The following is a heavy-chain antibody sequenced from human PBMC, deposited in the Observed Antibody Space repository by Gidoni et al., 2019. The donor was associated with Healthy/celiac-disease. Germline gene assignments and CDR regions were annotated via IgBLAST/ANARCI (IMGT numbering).Heavy chain of an antibody. V-gene: IGHV3-23*01. J-gene: IGHJ4*02. CDR3: AKDGGSYYPGSVFFDY. CDR2: ISGSGVVIRGSGSGGST. Sequence: EVQLLESGGGLVQPGESLRRYCAASGSTFGTYAMSWVRQPQGKGLELVSAISGSGVVIRGSGSGGSTYYADSVKGRFTISRDNSKNTLYLQMNSLRAEDTAVYYCAKDGGSYYPGSVFFDYWGQGTLVTVSS. CDR1: GSTFGTYA. D-gene: IGHD1-26*01.